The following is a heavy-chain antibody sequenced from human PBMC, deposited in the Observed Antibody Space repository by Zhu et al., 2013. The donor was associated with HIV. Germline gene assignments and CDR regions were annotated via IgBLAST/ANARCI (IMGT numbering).Heavy chain of an antibody. J-gene: IGHJ1*01. CDR1: GGTFSSYA. CDR3: ARDPRPSEDYGDYKYFQH. CDR2: IIPIFGTA. Sequence: QVQLVQSGAEVKKPGSSVKVSCKASGGTFSSYAISWVRQAPGQGLEWMGGIIPIFGTANYAQKFQGRVTITADKSTSTAYMELSSLRSEDTAVYYCARDPRPSEDYGDYKYFQHWGQGTLVTVSS. D-gene: IGHD4-17*01. V-gene: IGHV1-69*06.